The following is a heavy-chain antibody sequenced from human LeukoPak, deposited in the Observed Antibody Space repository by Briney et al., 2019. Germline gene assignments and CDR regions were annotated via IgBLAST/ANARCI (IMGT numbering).Heavy chain of an antibody. CDR2: IYYSGST. V-gene: IGHV4-59*12. CDR3: ARANGYDILTGYYTSSIDY. J-gene: IGHJ4*02. Sequence: PSETLSLTCTVSGGSISSYYWSWIRQPPGKGLEWIGYIYYSGSTNYNPSLESRVTISVDTSKNQFSLKLSSVTAADTAVYYCARANGYDILTGYYTSSIDYWGQGTLVTVSS. D-gene: IGHD3-9*01. CDR1: GGSISSYY.